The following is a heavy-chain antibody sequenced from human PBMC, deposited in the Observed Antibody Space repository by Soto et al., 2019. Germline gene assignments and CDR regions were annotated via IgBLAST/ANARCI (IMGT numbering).Heavy chain of an antibody. J-gene: IGHJ6*02. Sequence: GGSLRLSCAASGFTFDDYTMHWVRQAPGKGLEWVSLISWDGGSTYYADSVKGRFTISRDNSKNSLYLQMNSLRTEDTALYYCAKGLKYYDSGGYIYYYYGMDVWGQGTTVTVSS. CDR3: AKGLKYYDSGGYIYYYYGMDV. CDR2: ISWDGGST. CDR1: GFTFDDYT. D-gene: IGHD3-22*01. V-gene: IGHV3-43*01.